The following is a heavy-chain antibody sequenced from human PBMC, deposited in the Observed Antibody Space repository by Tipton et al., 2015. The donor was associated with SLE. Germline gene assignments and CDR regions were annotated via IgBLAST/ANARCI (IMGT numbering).Heavy chain of an antibody. CDR2: IHHSGNT. V-gene: IGHV4-38-2*01. CDR3: ARGASSLDY. J-gene: IGHJ4*02. Sequence: LRLSCAVSGFSISSGYYWGWIRQPPGEGLEWIGSIHHSGNTYFNPSLKSRVTMSIDTSKNQFSLKLSSVTAADTALYYCARGASSLDYWGLGTPVTVS. D-gene: IGHD6-6*01. CDR1: GFSISSGYY.